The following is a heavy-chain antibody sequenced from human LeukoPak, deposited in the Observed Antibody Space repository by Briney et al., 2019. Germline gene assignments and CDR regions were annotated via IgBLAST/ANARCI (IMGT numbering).Heavy chain of an antibody. CDR3: ARAPGYYGSGSYSNWFDP. D-gene: IGHD3-10*01. CDR2: MNPNSGNT. V-gene: IGHV1-8*01. CDR1: GYTFTNYD. Sequence: GASVKVSCKASGYTFTNYDINWVRQATGQWLEWMGWMNPNSGNTGYAQKFQGRVTMTRNTSISTAYMELSSLRSEDTAVYYCARAPGYYGSGSYSNWFDPWGQGTLVTVSS. J-gene: IGHJ5*02.